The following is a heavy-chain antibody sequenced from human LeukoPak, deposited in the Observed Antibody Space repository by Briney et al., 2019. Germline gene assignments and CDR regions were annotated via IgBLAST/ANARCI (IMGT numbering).Heavy chain of an antibody. CDR1: GFTFDEYA. V-gene: IGHV3-9*01. CDR2: ISWNRGSI. CDR3: AKGNSGSYSYYFDY. J-gene: IGHJ4*02. D-gene: IGHD1-26*01. Sequence: PGRSLRLSCAASGFTFDEYAMHWVRQAPGKGLEWVSSISWNRGSIAYADSVKGRFTISRDNAKNSLFLQMNGLRPEDTALYYCAKGNSGSYSYYFDYWGQGTLVTVPS.